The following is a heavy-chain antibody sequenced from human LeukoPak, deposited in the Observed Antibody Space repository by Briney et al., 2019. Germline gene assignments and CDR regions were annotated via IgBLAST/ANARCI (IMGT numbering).Heavy chain of an antibody. CDR1: GGIFSSYA. Sequence: SVKVSCKASGGIFSSYAISWVRRAPGQGLEWMGGIIPIFGTANYAQKFQGRVTITADESTSTAYMELSSLRSEDTAVYYCAITKHDYGDYYFDYWGQGTLVTVSS. CDR2: IIPIFGTA. D-gene: IGHD4-17*01. CDR3: AITKHDYGDYYFDY. V-gene: IGHV1-69*01. J-gene: IGHJ4*02.